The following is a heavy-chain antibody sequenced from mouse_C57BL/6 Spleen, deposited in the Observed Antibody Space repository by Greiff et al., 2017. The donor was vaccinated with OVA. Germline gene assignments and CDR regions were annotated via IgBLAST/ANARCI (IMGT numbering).Heavy chain of an antibody. CDR2: IHPNSGSP. D-gene: IGHD1-1*01. J-gene: IGHJ1*03. CDR3: ARADYYYGSSYWYFDV. Sequence: QVQLQQPGAELVKPGASVKLSCKASGYTFTSYWMHWVKQRPGQGLEWIGMIHPNSGSPTYNEKFQSHATLTVHHSSSPSYMQLSSLTSEYSAVYYCARADYYYGSSYWYFDVWCTGTTVTVSS. CDR1: GYTFTSYW. V-gene: IGHV1-64*01.